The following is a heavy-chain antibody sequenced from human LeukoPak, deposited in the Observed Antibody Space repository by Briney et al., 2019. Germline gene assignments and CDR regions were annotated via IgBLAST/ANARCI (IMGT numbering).Heavy chain of an antibody. Sequence: ASVKVSCKASGYTFTSYYMHWVRQAPGQGLEWMGIINPSGGSTSYAQKFQGRVTMTRDMSTSTVYMELSSLRSEDTAVYYCARGDIVVVSPNNWFDPWGQGTLVTVSS. D-gene: IGHD2-21*01. CDR1: GYTFTSYY. J-gene: IGHJ5*02. CDR2: INPSGGST. CDR3: ARGDIVVVSPNNWFDP. V-gene: IGHV1-46*01.